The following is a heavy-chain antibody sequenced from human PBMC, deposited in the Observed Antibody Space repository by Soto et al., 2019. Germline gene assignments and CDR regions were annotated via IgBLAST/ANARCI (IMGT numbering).Heavy chain of an antibody. D-gene: IGHD2-2*01. V-gene: IGHV1-69*01. CDR3: ARGNDGDHAPRGYCRSTSCYYYYGMDV. J-gene: IGHJ6*02. CDR1: GGTFSSYA. Sequence: QVQLVQSGAEVKKPGSSVKVSCKASGGTFSSYAISWVRQAPGQGLEWMGGIIPIFGTANYAQKFQGRVTITADESTSTAYMELSSLRSEDTAVYYCARGNDGDHAPRGYCRSTSCYYYYGMDVWGQGTTVTVSS. CDR2: IIPIFGTA.